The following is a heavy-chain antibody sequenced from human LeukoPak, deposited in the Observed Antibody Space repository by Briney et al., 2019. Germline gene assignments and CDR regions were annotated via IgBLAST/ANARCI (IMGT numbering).Heavy chain of an antibody. CDR3: AKAGEDGSGPNWFDP. CDR1: GGSISSSNYY. Sequence: SETLSLTCTVSGGSISSSNYYWGWIRQPPGKGLEWIASIYYSGSTYYNPSLKSRVTISIDTSKNQFSLKLGSVTAADTAVYYCAKAGEDGSGPNWFDPWGQGTLVTVSS. V-gene: IGHV4-39*07. CDR2: IYYSGST. D-gene: IGHD3-10*01. J-gene: IGHJ5*02.